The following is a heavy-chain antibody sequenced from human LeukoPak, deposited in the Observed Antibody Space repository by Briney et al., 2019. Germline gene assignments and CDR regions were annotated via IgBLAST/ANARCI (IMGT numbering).Heavy chain of an antibody. V-gene: IGHV1-69*05. J-gene: IGHJ3*02. CDR3: ARAQRQWYTSDAFDI. D-gene: IGHD6-19*01. CDR1: GGTFSSYA. Sequence: SVKVSCKASGGTFSSYAISWVRQAPGQGLEWMGGIIPIFGTANYAQKFQGRVTMTTDTSTSTVYLEVTSLRSDDMAVYFCARAQRQWYTSDAFDIWGQGTMLTVSS. CDR2: IIPIFGTA.